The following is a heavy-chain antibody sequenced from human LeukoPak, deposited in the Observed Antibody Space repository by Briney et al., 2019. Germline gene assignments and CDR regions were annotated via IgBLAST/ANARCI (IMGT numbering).Heavy chain of an antibody. CDR3: AKLSASQAYCGGDCYFDY. CDR2: ISTDGRST. D-gene: IGHD2-21*02. J-gene: IGHJ4*02. CDR1: GFTFSSYS. Sequence: PGGSLRLSCAASGFTFSSYSMDWVRQPPGKGPVWVSRISTDGRSTTYADSVKGRFTISRDNAKNTLYLQMNSLRAEDTAVYYCAKLSASQAYCGGDCYFDYWGQGTLVTVSS. V-gene: IGHV3-74*01.